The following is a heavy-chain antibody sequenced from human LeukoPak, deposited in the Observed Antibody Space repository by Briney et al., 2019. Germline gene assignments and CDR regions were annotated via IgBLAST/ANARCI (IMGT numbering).Heavy chain of an antibody. D-gene: IGHD2-2*01. V-gene: IGHV3-30-3*01. CDR2: ISYDGSNK. J-gene: IGHJ4*02. CDR1: GFTFSSYA. CDR3: ARELRGDIVVVPAAMADY. Sequence: PGRSLRLSCAASGFTFSSYAMHWVRQAPGKGLEWVAVISYDGSNKYYADSVKGRFTISRDNSMNTLYLQMNSLRAEDTAVYYCARELRGDIVVVPAAMADYWGQGTLVTVSS.